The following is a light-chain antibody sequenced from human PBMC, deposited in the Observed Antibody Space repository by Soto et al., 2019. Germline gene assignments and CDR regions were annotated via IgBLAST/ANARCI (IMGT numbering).Light chain of an antibody. J-gene: IGKJ4*01. CDR3: QQYGDSVHT. CDR1: QSITSNF. V-gene: IGKV3-20*01. Sequence: EIVLTQSPGTLSLSPGERATFYCSAGQSITSNFLAWYLQKSGQTPRLLIYGASTRASGIPDRFSGSGSGTDFTLTISRLEPEDFAVYYCQQYGDSVHTFGGGTKVDIK. CDR2: GAS.